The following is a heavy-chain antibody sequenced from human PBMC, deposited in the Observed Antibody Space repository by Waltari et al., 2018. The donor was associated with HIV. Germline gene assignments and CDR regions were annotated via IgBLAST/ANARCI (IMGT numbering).Heavy chain of an antibody. V-gene: IGHV1-69*02. Sequence: QVQVVQSLTGLTHPGSTMRGSCTSSGASFDATQINWVRQAPGQRFEWLGRFDPILQRKYSSEKLSGRTIPTEDKSKNSAFMELAGLTSEDTAVYYGLLGFYYDETSTDYDDWGPGTVVTVSS. CDR3: LLGFYYDETSTDYDD. D-gene: IGHD3-16*01. CDR2: FDPILQRK. CDR1: GASFDATQ. J-gene: IGHJ4*02.